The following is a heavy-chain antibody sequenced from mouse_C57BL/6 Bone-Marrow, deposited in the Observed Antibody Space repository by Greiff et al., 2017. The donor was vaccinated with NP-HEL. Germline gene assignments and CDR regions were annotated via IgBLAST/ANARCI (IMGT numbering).Heavy chain of an antibody. CDR3: ARLFITTVEAWFAY. J-gene: IGHJ3*01. CDR2: IYPRSGNT. V-gene: IGHV1-81*01. Sequence: QVQLQQSGAELARPGASVKLSCKASGYTFTSYGISWVKQRTGQGLEWIGEIYPRSGNTYSNEKFKGKATLTADKSSSTAYMELRSLTSEDSAVYFCARLFITTVEAWFAYWGQGTLVTVSA. D-gene: IGHD1-1*01. CDR1: GYTFTSYG.